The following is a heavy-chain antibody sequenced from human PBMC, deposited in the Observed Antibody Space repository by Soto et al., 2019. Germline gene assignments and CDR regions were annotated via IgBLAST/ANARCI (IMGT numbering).Heavy chain of an antibody. CDR1: GFTFSSYA. CDR2: ISGSAIST. J-gene: IGHJ4*01. CDR3: VNWNDEDVD. Sequence: EVHLLESGGGFVQPGGSLRLSCVASGFTFSSYAMTWGRQAPGKGLEWVASISGSAISTEYADSVRGRFTISRDNSKNTVFLQMQSLRADDSATYYCVNWNDEDVDWGQGTLVAVSS. V-gene: IGHV3-23*01. D-gene: IGHD1-1*01.